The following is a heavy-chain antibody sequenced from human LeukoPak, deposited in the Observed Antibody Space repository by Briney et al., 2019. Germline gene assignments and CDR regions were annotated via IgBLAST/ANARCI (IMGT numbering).Heavy chain of an antibody. CDR3: VRDGGVSGYDLLDY. V-gene: IGHV3-7*01. D-gene: IGHD5-12*01. CDR2: INQDGSEE. J-gene: IGHJ4*02. CDR1: GFTFSNYW. Sequence: GGSLRLSCAASGFTFSNYWMTWVRQAPGKGLEWVAHINQDGSEEHYMDSAKARFTTSRDNAKNSLSLQMNSLRAEDTAVYYCVRDGGVSGYDLLDYWGQGTLVTVSS.